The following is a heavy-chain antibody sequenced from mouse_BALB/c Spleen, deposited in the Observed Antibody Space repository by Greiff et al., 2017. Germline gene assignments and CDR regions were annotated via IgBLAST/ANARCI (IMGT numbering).Heavy chain of an antibody. V-gene: IGHV5-6-4*01. J-gene: IGHJ2*01. Sequence: EVQLVESGGGLVKPGGSLKLSCAASGFTFSSYTMSWVRQTPEKRLEWVATISSGGSYTYYPDSVKGRFTISRDNAKNTLYLQMSSLKSEDTAMYYCTRETARATLDYWGQGTTLTVSS. CDR3: TRETARATLDY. CDR2: ISSGGSYT. D-gene: IGHD3-2*01. CDR1: GFTFSSYT.